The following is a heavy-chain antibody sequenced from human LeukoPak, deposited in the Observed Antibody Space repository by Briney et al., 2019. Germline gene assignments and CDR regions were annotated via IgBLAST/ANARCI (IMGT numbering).Heavy chain of an antibody. J-gene: IGHJ6*02. CDR1: GFTFSSYS. CDR2: ISSSSSYI. D-gene: IGHD5-24*01. V-gene: IGHV3-21*01. Sequence: GGSLRLSCAASGFTFSSYSMNWVRQAPGKGLEWVSSISSSSSYIYYADSVKGRFTISRDKAKNSLYLQMNSLRAEDTAVYYCATDGYNYYYYGMDVWGQGTTVTVSS. CDR3: ATDGYNYYYYGMDV.